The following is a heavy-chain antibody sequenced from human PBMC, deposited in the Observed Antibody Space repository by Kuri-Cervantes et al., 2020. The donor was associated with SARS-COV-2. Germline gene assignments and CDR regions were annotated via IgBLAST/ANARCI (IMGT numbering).Heavy chain of an antibody. J-gene: IGHJ4*02. Sequence: ASVKVSCKASGYTFTSYYMHWVRQAPGQGLEWMGIINPSGGSTSYAQKFQGRVTMTRDTSTSTVYMELSRLRSDDTAVYYCARDLDVIVVITPLGYWGQGTLVTVSS. CDR2: INPSGGST. V-gene: IGHV1-46*01. CDR1: GYTFTSYY. CDR3: ARDLDVIVVITPLGY. D-gene: IGHD3-22*01.